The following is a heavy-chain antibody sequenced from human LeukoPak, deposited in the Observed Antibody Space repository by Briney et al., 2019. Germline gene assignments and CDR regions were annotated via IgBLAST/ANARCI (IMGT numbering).Heavy chain of an antibody. CDR3: AKGVKRITIFGVVSNWFDP. J-gene: IGHJ5*02. CDR1: GFTFSSYA. V-gene: IGHV3-23*01. D-gene: IGHD3-3*01. CDR2: ISGSGGST. Sequence: GGSLRLSCAASGFTFSSYAMSWVRQAPGKGLEWVSAISGSGGSTYYADSVKGRFTISRDNSKNTLYLQMNSLRAEDTAVYYCAKGVKRITIFGVVSNWFDPWGQGTLVTVS.